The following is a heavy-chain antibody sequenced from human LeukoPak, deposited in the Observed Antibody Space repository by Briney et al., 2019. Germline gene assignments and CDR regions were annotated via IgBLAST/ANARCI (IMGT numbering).Heavy chain of an antibody. CDR2: IKSKTDGGTT. Sequence: PGGSLRLSCAASGFTFSNAWMSWVRQAPGKGLEWVGRIKSKTDGGTTEYGAPVKGRFTISRDDSKNTLYVQMNSLKTEDTAVYYCTTEGSSAWYDYWGQGTLVTVSS. CDR3: TTEGSSAWYDY. V-gene: IGHV3-15*01. J-gene: IGHJ4*02. CDR1: GFTFSNAW. D-gene: IGHD6-19*01.